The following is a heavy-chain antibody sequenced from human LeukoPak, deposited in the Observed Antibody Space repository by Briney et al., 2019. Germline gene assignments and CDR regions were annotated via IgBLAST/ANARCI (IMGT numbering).Heavy chain of an antibody. Sequence: GGSLRLSCAASGFTFSSYAMHWVRQAPGKGLEWVAVISYDGSNKYYADSVKGRFTSSRDNSKNTLYLQMNSLRAEDTAVYYCARESEASMDIWGQGTMVTVSS. CDR2: ISYDGSNK. CDR3: ARESEASMDI. CDR1: GFTFSSYA. V-gene: IGHV3-30-3*01. J-gene: IGHJ3*02.